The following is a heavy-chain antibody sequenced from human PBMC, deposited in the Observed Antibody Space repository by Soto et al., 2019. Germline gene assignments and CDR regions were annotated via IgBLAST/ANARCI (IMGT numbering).Heavy chain of an antibody. J-gene: IGHJ4*02. Sequence: SETLSLTCAVCGGSFTSNNCWTWVRQPPGQGLEWIGEIYRTVSTNYNPSLKSRVTISLDKSENQFSLKVTSLTAADTAVYYCASRDPGTSVDYWGQGTLATVSS. D-gene: IGHD1-7*01. V-gene: IGHV4-4*02. CDR1: GGSFTSNNC. CDR3: ASRDPGTSVDY. CDR2: IYRTVST.